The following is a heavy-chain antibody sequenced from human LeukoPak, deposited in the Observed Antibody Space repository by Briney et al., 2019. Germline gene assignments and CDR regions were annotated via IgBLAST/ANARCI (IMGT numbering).Heavy chain of an antibody. V-gene: IGHV3-23*01. D-gene: IGHD3-22*01. J-gene: IGHJ4*02. CDR2: ISGSGGST. Sequence: GRSLRLSCAASGFTFSSYGMSWVRQAPGKGLEWVSAISGSGGSTYYADSVKGRFTISRDNSKNTLYLQMNSLRAEDTAVYYCAKGKAYYYDSSGHRYFDYWGQGTLVTVSS. CDR3: AKGKAYYYDSSGHRYFDY. CDR1: GFTFSSYG.